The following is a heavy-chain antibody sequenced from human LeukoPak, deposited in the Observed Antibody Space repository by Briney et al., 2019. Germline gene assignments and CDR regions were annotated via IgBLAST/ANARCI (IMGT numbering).Heavy chain of an antibody. Sequence: GRSLRLSCAASGFTFSSYAMHWVRQAPGKGLEWVAVISYDGSNKYYADSVKGRFTISRDNSKNTLYLQMNSLRAEDTAVYYCARDQLPDTYYYDSSGSPPDYWGQGTLVTVSS. J-gene: IGHJ4*02. D-gene: IGHD3-22*01. CDR2: ISYDGSNK. CDR1: GFTFSSYA. V-gene: IGHV3-30-3*01. CDR3: ARDQLPDTYYYDSSGSPPDY.